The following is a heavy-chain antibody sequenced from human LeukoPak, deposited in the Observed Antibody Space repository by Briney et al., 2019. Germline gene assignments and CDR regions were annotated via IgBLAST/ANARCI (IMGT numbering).Heavy chain of an antibody. CDR2: IYYSGST. Sequence: SETLSLTCAVSGGSISDYYWNWIRQPPGKGLEWIGYIYYSGSTTYNPSLKSRITMSVDTAKNQFSLKLRSVTAADTAVYYCARGDFCSKSNCYLRPMDVWGKGTTVTVSS. CDR3: ARGDFCSKSNCYLRPMDV. CDR1: GGSISDYY. V-gene: IGHV4-59*01. D-gene: IGHD3-3*01. J-gene: IGHJ6*03.